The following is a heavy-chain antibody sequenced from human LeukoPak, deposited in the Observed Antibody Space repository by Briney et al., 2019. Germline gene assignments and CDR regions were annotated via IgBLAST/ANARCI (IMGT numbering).Heavy chain of an antibody. D-gene: IGHD6-19*01. CDR2: INPHSGGT. Sequence: ASVKVSCKASGYTFTGYYIHWVRQAPGQGLEWMGWINPHSGGTNYAQKFQGGVTMTRDTSITTAYMELSSLRSDDTAVYYCARVLSSSGWYGYWGQGTLLTVSS. J-gene: IGHJ4*02. CDR1: GYTFTGYY. V-gene: IGHV1-2*02. CDR3: ARVLSSSGWYGY.